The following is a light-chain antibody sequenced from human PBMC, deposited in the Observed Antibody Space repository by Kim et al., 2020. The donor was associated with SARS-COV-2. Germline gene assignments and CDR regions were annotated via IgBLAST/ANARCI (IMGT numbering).Light chain of an antibody. Sequence: QSVLTQPASVSGSPGQSTTISCTGTSSDIGAYNFVSWYQQHPGKVPKLMIYDVSDRPSGVSNRFSGSKSGNTASLTISGLQAEDEADYYCFSYSSSSTLVFGGGTKVTVL. J-gene: IGLJ2*01. CDR2: DVS. CDR3: FSYSSSSTLV. V-gene: IGLV2-14*03. CDR1: SSDIGAYNF.